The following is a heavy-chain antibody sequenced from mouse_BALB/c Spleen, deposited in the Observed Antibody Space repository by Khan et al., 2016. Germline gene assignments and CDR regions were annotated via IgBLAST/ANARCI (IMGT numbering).Heavy chain of an antibody. CDR2: IDPENGET. CDR1: GFNIKDYY. Sequence: EVQLQESGAELVKSGASVKLSCTASGFNIKDYYIHWVKQRPEQGLEWIGWIDPENGETECAPKFQGKATVTADTSSNTAYLQLSSLTSEDTAVYYCNAFYDDWDVYLDYRGRGTTLTVSS. D-gene: IGHD2-4*01. J-gene: IGHJ2*01. V-gene: IGHV14-4*02. CDR3: NAFYDDWDVYLDY.